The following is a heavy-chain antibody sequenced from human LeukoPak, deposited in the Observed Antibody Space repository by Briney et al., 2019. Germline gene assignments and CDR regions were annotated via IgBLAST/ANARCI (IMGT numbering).Heavy chain of an antibody. CDR1: GFTVSSNY. CDR3: ARALGIAVTYGMDV. V-gene: IGHV3-66*01. CDR2: IYSGGST. D-gene: IGHD6-19*01. Sequence: GGSLRLSCAASGFTVSSNYMSWVRQAPGKGLEWVSVIYSGGSTYYADSVKGRFTISRDNSKNTLYLQMNSLRAEDTAVYYCARALGIAVTYGMDVWGQGTTVTVSS. J-gene: IGHJ6*02.